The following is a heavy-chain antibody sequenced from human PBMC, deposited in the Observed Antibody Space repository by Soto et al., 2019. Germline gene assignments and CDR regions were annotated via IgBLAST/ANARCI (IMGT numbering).Heavy chain of an antibody. CDR1: GYTFTSYD. D-gene: IGHD2-8*01. J-gene: IGHJ5*02. CDR3: ARWDCTNGVCYRFDP. Sequence: ASVKVPCKASGYTFTSYDINWVRQATGQGLEWMGWMNPNSGNTGYAQKFQGRVTMTRNTSISTAYMELSSLRSEDTAVYYCARWDCTNGVCYRFDPWGQGTLVTVSS. V-gene: IGHV1-8*01. CDR2: MNPNSGNT.